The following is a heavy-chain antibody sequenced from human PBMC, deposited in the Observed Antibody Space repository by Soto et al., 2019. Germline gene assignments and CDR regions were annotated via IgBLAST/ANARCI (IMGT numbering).Heavy chain of an antibody. Sequence: GGSLRLSCAASGFTFSSYGMHWVRQAPGKGLEWVAVISYDGSNKYYADSVKGRFTISRDNSKNTLYLQMNSLRAEDTAVYYCEKDGMGIAVAGASYYGMDVWGQGTTVTVSS. CDR3: EKDGMGIAVAGASYYGMDV. CDR2: ISYDGSNK. CDR1: GFTFSSYG. V-gene: IGHV3-30*18. D-gene: IGHD6-19*01. J-gene: IGHJ6*02.